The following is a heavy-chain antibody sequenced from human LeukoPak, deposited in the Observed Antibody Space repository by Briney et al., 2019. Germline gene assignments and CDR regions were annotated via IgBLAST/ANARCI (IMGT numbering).Heavy chain of an antibody. CDR3: VRESSYGFNI. Sequence: PGGSLRLSCAASGFTFSSYSMNWVRQAPGKGLEWVSYISSTSSIISYADSVKGRFTISRDNAKNSLYLQMNSLRDEDTAVYYCVRESSYGFNIWGQGTMVTVSS. V-gene: IGHV3-48*02. CDR1: GFTFSSYS. CDR2: ISSTSSII. J-gene: IGHJ3*02.